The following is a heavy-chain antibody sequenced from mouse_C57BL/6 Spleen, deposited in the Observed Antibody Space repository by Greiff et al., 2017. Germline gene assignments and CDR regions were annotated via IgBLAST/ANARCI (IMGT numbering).Heavy chain of an antibody. D-gene: IGHD2-4*01. CDR1: GYTFTSYW. J-gene: IGHJ2*01. CDR2: IHPSDSDT. Sequence: QVHVKQSGAELVKPGASVKVSCKASGYTFTSYWMHWVKQRPGQGLEWIGRIHPSDSDTNYNQKFKGKATLTVDKSSSTAYMQLSSLTSEDSAVYYCAVNPSYDYDDEGYYFDYWGQGTTLTVSS. V-gene: IGHV1-74*01. CDR3: AVNPSYDYDDEGYYFDY.